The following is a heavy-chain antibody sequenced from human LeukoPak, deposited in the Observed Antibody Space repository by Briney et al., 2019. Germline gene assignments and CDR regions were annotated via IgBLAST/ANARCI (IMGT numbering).Heavy chain of an antibody. Sequence: SVTVSCKASGGTFSSYTFSWVRHAHGQGLEWMGMSIPILGIANYAQKFQDSLAITADKSTSTAYIAMRSLSSEDTAVYYWARDPQDHVGATKGGYYFDYWGQGTLVTVSS. CDR3: ARDPQDHVGATKGGYYFDY. CDR1: GGTFSSYT. CDR2: SIPILGIA. J-gene: IGHJ4*02. D-gene: IGHD1-26*01. V-gene: IGHV1-69*04.